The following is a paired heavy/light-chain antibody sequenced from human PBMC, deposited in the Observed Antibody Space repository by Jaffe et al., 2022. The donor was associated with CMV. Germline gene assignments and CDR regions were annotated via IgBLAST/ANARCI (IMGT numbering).Heavy chain of an antibody. CDR3: ARFLLAKSRMTTVVTPSIGGDY. J-gene: IGHJ4*02. Sequence: QLQLQESGPGLVKPSETLSLTCTVSGGSISSSSYYWGWIRQPPGKGLEWIGSIYYSGSTYYNPSLKSRVTISVDTSKNQFSLKLSSVTAADTAVYYCARFLLAKSRMTTVVTPSIGGDYWGQGTLVTVSS. CDR1: GGSISSSSYY. D-gene: IGHD4-17*01. CDR2: IYYSGST. V-gene: IGHV4-39*01.
Light chain of an antibody. V-gene: IGKV1-27*01. J-gene: IGKJ4*01. CDR1: QGISNY. CDR3: QKYNSARRA. Sequence: DIQMTQSPSSLSASVGDRVTITCRASQGISNYLAWYQQKPGKVPKLLIYAASTLQSGVPSRFSGSGSGTDFTLTISSLQPEDVATYYCQKYNSARRAFGGGTKVEIK. CDR2: AAS.